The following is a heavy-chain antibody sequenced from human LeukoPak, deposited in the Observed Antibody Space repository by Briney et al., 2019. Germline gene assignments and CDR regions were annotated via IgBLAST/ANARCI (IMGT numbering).Heavy chain of an antibody. CDR3: VRSPTYYNMDV. V-gene: IGHV3-30-3*01. J-gene: IGHJ6*03. CDR1: GFSFGNYV. D-gene: IGHD3-10*01. CDR2: ISYDGTNK. Sequence: GESLGLSCAASGFSFGNYVIHWVRQAPGKGLEWLAVISYDGTNKYYADSVKGRFTISRDHSQSTVDLQMNTLRGADTAVYYCVRSPTYYNMDVWGKGTTVTVS.